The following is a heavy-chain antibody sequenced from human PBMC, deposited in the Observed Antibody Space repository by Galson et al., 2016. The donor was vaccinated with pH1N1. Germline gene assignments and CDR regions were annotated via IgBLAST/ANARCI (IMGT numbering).Heavy chain of an antibody. Sequence: ETLSLTCAVSGGSISGKNWWSWVRQSPGKGLEWIGEIYYSGRTNYNPSLKSRVTISVDMSKNQFSLNLTSVTAADTAVYYCARNTEKFYYAFDVWGQGATVTVSS. D-gene: IGHD3-10*01. CDR1: GGSISGKNW. CDR2: IYYSGRT. V-gene: IGHV4-4*02. J-gene: IGHJ6*02. CDR3: ARNTEKFYYAFDV.